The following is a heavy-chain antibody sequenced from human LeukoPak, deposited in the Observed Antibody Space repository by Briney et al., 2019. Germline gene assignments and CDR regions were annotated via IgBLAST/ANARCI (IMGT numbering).Heavy chain of an antibody. J-gene: IGHJ6*02. CDR3: TRLTYGGSGMDV. CDR2: IRSKANSYAT. CDR1: GFTFSGSA. Sequence: PGGSLRLSWAASGFTFSGSAMHWVRQASGKGLEWVGRIRSKANSYATAYAASVKGRFTISRDDSKNTAYLQMNSLKTEDTAVYYCTRLTYGGSGMDVWGQGTTVTVSS. V-gene: IGHV3-73*01. D-gene: IGHD4-23*01.